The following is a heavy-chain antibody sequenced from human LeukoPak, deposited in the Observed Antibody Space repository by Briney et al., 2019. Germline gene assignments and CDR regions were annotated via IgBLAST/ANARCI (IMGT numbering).Heavy chain of an antibody. V-gene: IGHV3-74*01. CDR2: INTDGSST. D-gene: IGHD3-3*01. J-gene: IGHJ1*01. CDR1: GFTFSSYW. Sequence: GGSLRLSCAASGFTFSSYWMHWVRQAPGKGLVWVSRINTDGSSTSYADSVKGRFTNSRDNAKNTLYLQMNSLRAEDTAVYYCAGLRSGYYLTEYFQHWGQGTLVTVSS. CDR3: AGLRSGYYLTEYFQH.